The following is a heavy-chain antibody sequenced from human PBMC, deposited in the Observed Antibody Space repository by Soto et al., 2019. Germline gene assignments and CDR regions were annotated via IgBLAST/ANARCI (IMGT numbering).Heavy chain of an antibody. Sequence: QVQLVQSGAEVKKPGSSVKVSCKAFGGTFSSYVINWIRQAPGQGLEWMVGIIPIFGTTTYAQRFQARVTITADEATSTAYMELSSLRSEDTALYYCARDGGAATFDYWGQGTLVTVSS. D-gene: IGHD1-26*01. V-gene: IGHV1-69*12. CDR1: GGTFSSYV. CDR2: IIPIFGTT. CDR3: ARDGGAATFDY. J-gene: IGHJ4*02.